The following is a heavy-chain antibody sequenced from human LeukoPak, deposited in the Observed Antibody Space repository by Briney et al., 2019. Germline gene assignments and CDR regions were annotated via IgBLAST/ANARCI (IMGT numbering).Heavy chain of an antibody. V-gene: IGHV5-51*01. D-gene: IGHD3-22*01. CDR2: IYPGDSDT. CDR3: ARLGYYDSSGYYYDADY. J-gene: IGHJ4*02. Sequence: GESLKISCKGSGYSFTSYWIGWVRQLPGKGLEWMGIIYPGDSDTRYSPSFQGQVTISADKSISTAYLQWSSLKASDTAMYYCARLGYYDSSGYYYDADYWGQGTLVTVSS. CDR1: GYSFTSYW.